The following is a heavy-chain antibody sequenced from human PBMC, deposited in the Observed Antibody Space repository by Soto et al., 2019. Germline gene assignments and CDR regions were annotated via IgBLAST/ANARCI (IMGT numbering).Heavy chain of an antibody. CDR3: AREAVAYCGGDCYSGWFDP. V-gene: IGHV4-34*01. J-gene: IGHJ5*02. Sequence: PSETLSLTCAVYGGSFSGYYWSWIRQPPGKGLEWIGEINHSGSTNYNPSLKSRVTISVDTSKNQFSLKLSSVTAADTAVYYCAREAVAYCGGDCYSGWFDPWGQGTLVTVS. CDR2: INHSGST. D-gene: IGHD2-21*01. CDR1: GGSFSGYY.